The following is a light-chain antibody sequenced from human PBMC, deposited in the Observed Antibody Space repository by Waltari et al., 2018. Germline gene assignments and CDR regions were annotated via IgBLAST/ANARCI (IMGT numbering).Light chain of an antibody. V-gene: IGKV1-39*01. Sequence: DIQVTQSPSSLSASVGDRVTITCRESQSINNYLNWYQQKQGKAPKLLIYAASSLQSGVPSRFSGSGSGTDFALTISNLQPEDFATYYCQQSHSFGQGTKLEIK. J-gene: IGKJ2*01. CDR2: AAS. CDR3: QQSHS. CDR1: QSINNY.